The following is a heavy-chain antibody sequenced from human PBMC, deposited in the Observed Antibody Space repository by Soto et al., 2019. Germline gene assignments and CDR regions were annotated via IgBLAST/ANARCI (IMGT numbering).Heavy chain of an antibody. CDR2: INHSGST. D-gene: IGHD6-13*01. Sequence: SVPLSRTCACDDGSFICYYWSWIRQPPGKGLERIGEINHSGSTNDNPSLKSRVTISVDTSKNQFSLKLSSVTAADTAVYYCARGGGPGYSSSWYFKGGAFDIWGQRTLVTV. CDR1: DGSFICYY. J-gene: IGHJ3*02. CDR3: ARGGGPGYSSSWYFKGGAFDI. V-gene: IGHV4-34*01.